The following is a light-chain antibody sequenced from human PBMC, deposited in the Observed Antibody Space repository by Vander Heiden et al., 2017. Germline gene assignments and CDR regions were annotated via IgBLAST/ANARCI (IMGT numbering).Light chain of an antibody. V-gene: IGLV2-8*01. CDR3: SEYAGSDNLI. J-gene: IGLJ2*01. Sequence: QSALSQPPSASGSRGQSVTISCTGSDRDVGAYNNVSWYQQHQGKAPKLMIHDVNMRPSGVPGRFSGSRSGNTASMTVNGLQDEDEGDYYCSEYAGSDNLIFGGGTKLTVL. CDR1: DRDVGAYNN. CDR2: DVN.